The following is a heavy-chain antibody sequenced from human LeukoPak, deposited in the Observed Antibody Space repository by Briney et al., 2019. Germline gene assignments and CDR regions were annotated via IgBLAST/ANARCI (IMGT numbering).Heavy chain of an antibody. J-gene: IGHJ4*02. V-gene: IGHV5-51*01. Sequence: GESLKISCKTSGYSLISYWIGWVRQKPGKGLEWMGIIYPGDSNTRYGPSFQGQVTISAGKSISTAYLQWSSLKASDTAMYYCGRQRNSYGHFDYWGQGTLVTVSS. D-gene: IGHD5-18*01. CDR1: GYSLISYW. CDR3: GRQRNSYGHFDY. CDR2: IYPGDSNT.